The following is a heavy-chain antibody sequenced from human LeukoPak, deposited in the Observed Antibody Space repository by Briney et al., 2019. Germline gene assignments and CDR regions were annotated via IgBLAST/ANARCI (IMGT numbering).Heavy chain of an antibody. J-gene: IGHJ4*02. CDR2: IYTSGST. Sequence: SETLSLTCTASGGSISSYYWSWIRQPAGKGLEWIGRIYTSGSTNYNPSLKSRVTMSVDTSKNQFSLKLSSVTAADTAVYYCARESPYDFWSGLDYWGQGTLVTVSS. D-gene: IGHD3-3*01. CDR3: ARESPYDFWSGLDY. V-gene: IGHV4-4*07. CDR1: GGSISSYY.